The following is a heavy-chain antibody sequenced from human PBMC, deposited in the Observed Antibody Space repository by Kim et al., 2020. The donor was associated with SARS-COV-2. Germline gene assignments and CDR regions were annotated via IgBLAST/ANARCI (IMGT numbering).Heavy chain of an antibody. CDR3: ARRTPYYYGSGRFGYFFDP. CDR2: ISHDGST. CDR1: GGPIINYY. J-gene: IGHJ5*02. Sequence: SETLSLTRSVSGGPIINYYWSWIRQSPGKGLEWIGSISHDGSTTYNPSLKSRLTMSVSSSKSQFSLKMTSVTAADTALYYCARRTPYYYGSGRFGYFFDPWGQGSLVTVSS. V-gene: IGHV4-59*08. D-gene: IGHD3-10*01.